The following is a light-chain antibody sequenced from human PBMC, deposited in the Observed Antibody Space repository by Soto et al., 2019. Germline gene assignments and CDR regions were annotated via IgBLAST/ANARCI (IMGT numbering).Light chain of an antibody. CDR1: QSIYSW. Sequence: DIQMTQSPSTLSASVGDRVTITCRASQSIYSWLAWYQQKPGKAPKLLIYAASNLQSGVPSRFSGSGSGTDFTLTISSLQPEDFATYFCQQSYSTPPWTFGQGTKVDIK. V-gene: IGKV1-39*01. CDR3: QQSYSTPPWT. J-gene: IGKJ1*01. CDR2: AAS.